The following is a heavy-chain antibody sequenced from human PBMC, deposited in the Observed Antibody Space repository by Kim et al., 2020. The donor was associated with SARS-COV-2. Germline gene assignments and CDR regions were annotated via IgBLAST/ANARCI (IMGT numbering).Heavy chain of an antibody. V-gene: IGHV3-53*01. CDR1: GFTVSSNY. CDR3: AREAVQLWSGGYYYYYGMDV. D-gene: IGHD5-18*01. Sequence: GGSLRLSCAASGFTVSSNYMSWVRQAPGKGLEWVSVIYSGGSTYYADSVKGRFTISRDNSKNTLYLQMNSLRAEDTAVYYCAREAVQLWSGGYYYYYGMDVWGQGTTVTVSS. J-gene: IGHJ6*02. CDR2: IYSGGST.